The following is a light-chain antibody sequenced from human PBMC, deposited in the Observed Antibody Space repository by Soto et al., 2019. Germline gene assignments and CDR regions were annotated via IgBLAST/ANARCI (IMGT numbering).Light chain of an antibody. CDR2: AAS. J-gene: IGKJ1*01. CDR3: LQDYNYPRT. V-gene: IGKV1-6*02. CDR1: QSISDW. Sequence: IHMTQSPSTLSASVGDRVNISCRASQSISDWLAWYQQRPGKAPKLLIYAASSLQSGVPSRFSGSGSGTDFTLTISSLQPEDFATYYCLQDYNYPRTFGQGTKVDIK.